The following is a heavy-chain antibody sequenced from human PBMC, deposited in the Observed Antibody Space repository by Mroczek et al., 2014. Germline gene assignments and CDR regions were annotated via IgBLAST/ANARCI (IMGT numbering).Heavy chain of an antibody. J-gene: IGHJ4*03. D-gene: IGHD3-22*01. V-gene: IGHV3-33*01. Sequence: QVQLVQSGGGVVQPGRSLRLSCAASGFTFSSYGMHWVRQAPGKGLEWVAVIWYDGSNKYYADSVKGRFTISRDNSKNTLYLQMNSLRAEDTAVYYCARNSGYYFVGGYFDYWGQGAWSPSPQ. CDR2: IWYDGSNK. CDR3: ARNSGYYFVGGYFDY. CDR1: GFTFSSYG.